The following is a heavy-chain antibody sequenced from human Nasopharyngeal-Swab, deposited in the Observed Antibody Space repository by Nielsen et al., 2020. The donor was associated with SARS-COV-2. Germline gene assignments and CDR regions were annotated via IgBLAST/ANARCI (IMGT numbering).Heavy chain of an antibody. J-gene: IGHJ6*02. CDR3: ARASDFEYSGHATYGMDV. CDR2: INHSGST. CDR1: GGSFSGYY. V-gene: IGHV4-34*01. D-gene: IGHD5-12*01. Sequence: SETLSLTCAVYGGSFSGYYWSWIRQPPGKGLEWIGEINHSGSTNYNPSLKSRVTMSVDTSKNQFSLKLSSVTAADTAVYYCARASDFEYSGHATYGMDVWGQGTTVTVSS.